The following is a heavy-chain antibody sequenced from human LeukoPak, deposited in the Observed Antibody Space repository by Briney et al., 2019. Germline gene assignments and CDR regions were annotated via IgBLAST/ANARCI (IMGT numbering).Heavy chain of an antibody. J-gene: IGHJ4*02. CDR1: GFTFSSYS. Sequence: GGSLRLSCAASGFTFSSYSMNWVRQAPGKGLEWVAVISYDGSNKYYADSVKGRFTISRDNSKNTLYLQMNSLRAEDTAVYYCAKQLGYCSDGSCYFPYWGQGTLVTVS. D-gene: IGHD2-15*01. CDR3: AKQLGYCSDGSCYFPY. V-gene: IGHV3-30*18. CDR2: ISYDGSNK.